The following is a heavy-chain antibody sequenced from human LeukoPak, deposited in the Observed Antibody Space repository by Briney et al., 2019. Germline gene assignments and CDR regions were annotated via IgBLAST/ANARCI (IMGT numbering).Heavy chain of an antibody. CDR2: VSGSGGST. CDR3: AKSVTVLRYFDWLLTDY. CDR1: GFTFSSYA. D-gene: IGHD3-9*01. J-gene: IGHJ4*02. Sequence: PGGSLRLSCAASGFTFSSYAMSWVRQAPGKGLEWVSAVSGSGGSTYYADSVKGRFTISRDNSKNTLYLQMNSLRAENTAVYYCAKSVTVLRYFDWLLTDYWGQGTLVTVSS. V-gene: IGHV3-23*01.